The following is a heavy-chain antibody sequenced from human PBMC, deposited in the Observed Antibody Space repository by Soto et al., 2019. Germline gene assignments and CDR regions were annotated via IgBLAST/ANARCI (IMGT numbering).Heavy chain of an antibody. J-gene: IGHJ4*02. V-gene: IGHV1-69*19. CDR3: AREVQVYTPSFVY. CDR1: GGTFNTYA. Sequence: QVQLVQSGTEMKKPGSSVEVSCQSSGGTFNTYAMNWVRQAPGQGPEWMGDISPMFGAANYAPKFQGRVTITADESTGTSYMQLSSLTSEDKALYFCAREVQVYTPSFVYWGQGTLVTVSS. CDR2: ISPMFGAA.